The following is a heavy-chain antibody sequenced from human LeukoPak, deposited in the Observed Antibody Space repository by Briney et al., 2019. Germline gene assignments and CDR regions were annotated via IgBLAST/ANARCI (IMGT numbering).Heavy chain of an antibody. CDR3: ARVLETAMVYGTFVY. CDR2: INSDGSRT. Sequence: GGSLRLSCAASGFTFSSYWMHWVRQAPGKGLVWVLRINSDGSRTTYADSVRGRFTISRDNAKNTLYLQMNSLRAEDTAVYYCARVLETAMVYGTFVYWGRGTLVTVSS. J-gene: IGHJ4*02. V-gene: IGHV3-74*01. D-gene: IGHD5-18*01. CDR1: GFTFSSYW.